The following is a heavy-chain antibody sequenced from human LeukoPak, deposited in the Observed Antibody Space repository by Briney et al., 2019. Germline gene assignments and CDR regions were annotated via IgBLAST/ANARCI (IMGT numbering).Heavy chain of an antibody. CDR2: IYPGDSDT. V-gene: IGHV5-51*01. Sequence: GESLKISCKGSGYSFSTYWIGWVRQMPGKGLEWMGIIYPGDSDTRYSPSFQGQVTISADKSSSTAYLQWSSLKASDTAMYYCARYYAGSRTYYFDCWGQGTLDTVSS. J-gene: IGHJ4*02. CDR1: GYSFSTYW. D-gene: IGHD2-2*01. CDR3: ARYYAGSRTYYFDC.